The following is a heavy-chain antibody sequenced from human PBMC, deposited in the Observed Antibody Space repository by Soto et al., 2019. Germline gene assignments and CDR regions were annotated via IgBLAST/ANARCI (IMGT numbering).Heavy chain of an antibody. V-gene: IGHV4-31*03. CDR2: IYYTGST. Sequence: PSETLSLTCTVSGGSISSGGYYWIWIRQHPGKGLEWIGYIYYTGSTDYNPSLKSRVTISVDRSKNQFSLKLTSVTAADTAVYYCAAGWEGTDFWGQGTLVTVSS. D-gene: IGHD1-26*01. CDR1: GGSISSGGYY. J-gene: IGHJ4*02. CDR3: AAGWEGTDF.